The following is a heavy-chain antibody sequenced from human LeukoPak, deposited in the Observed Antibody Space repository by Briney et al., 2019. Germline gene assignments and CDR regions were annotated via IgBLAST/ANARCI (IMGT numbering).Heavy chain of an antibody. CDR3: ARDKYYDFWSGYYSHY. V-gene: IGHV3-23*01. Sequence: QAGGSLRLSCVMSGFTFSNYAMNWVRQAPGKGLEWVSDISTSSDSTYHIESVRGRFTISRDNSKNTLYLQMNSLRAEDTAVYYCARDKYYDFWSGYYSHYWGQGTPVTVSS. D-gene: IGHD3-3*01. CDR1: GFTFSNYA. J-gene: IGHJ4*02. CDR2: ISTSSDST.